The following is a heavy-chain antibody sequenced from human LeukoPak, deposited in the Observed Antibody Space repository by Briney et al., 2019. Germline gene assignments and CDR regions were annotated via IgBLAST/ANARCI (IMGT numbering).Heavy chain of an antibody. CDR2: IYYSGST. CDR1: GGSISSSSYY. V-gene: IGHV4-39*07. CDR3: AGGNYGGNSFDY. J-gene: IGHJ4*02. D-gene: IGHD4-23*01. Sequence: PSETLSLTCTVSGGSISSSSYYWGWIRQPPGKGLEWIGSIYYSGSTYYNPSLKSRVTISVDTSKNQFSLKLSSVTAADTAVYYCAGGNYGGNSFDYWGQGTLVTVSS.